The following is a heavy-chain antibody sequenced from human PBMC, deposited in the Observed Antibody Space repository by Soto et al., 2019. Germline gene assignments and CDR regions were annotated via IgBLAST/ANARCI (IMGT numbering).Heavy chain of an antibody. CDR1: GGSFSGYY. CDR2: MNDSGST. J-gene: IGHJ4*02. Sequence: QVQLQQWGAGLLKPLETLSLTCAVSGGSFSGYYWSWIRQPPGKGLEWIGEMNDSGSTKYNASLESRVDISVDTSKGHFSLTLTSVTAADTAVYYCASPRWNYIYWGQGTLVAVSS. CDR3: ASPRWNYIY. D-gene: IGHD1-7*01. V-gene: IGHV4-34*01.